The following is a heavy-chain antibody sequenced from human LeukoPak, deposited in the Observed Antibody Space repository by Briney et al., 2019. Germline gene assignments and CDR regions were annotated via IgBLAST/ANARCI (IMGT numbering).Heavy chain of an antibody. CDR1: GGTFSSYA. V-gene: IGHV1-69*05. Sequence: SVKVSCKASGGTFSSYAISWVRQAPGQGLGWMGGIIPIFGTANYAQKFQGRVTITTDESTSTAYMELSSLRSEDTAVYYCASNSVSSGWPRIDYWGQGTLVTVSS. CDR2: IIPIFGTA. CDR3: ASNSVSSGWPRIDY. J-gene: IGHJ4*02. D-gene: IGHD6-19*01.